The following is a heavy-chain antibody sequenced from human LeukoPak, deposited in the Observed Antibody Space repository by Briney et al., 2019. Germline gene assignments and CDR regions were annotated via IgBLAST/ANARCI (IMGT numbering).Heavy chain of an antibody. J-gene: IGHJ5*02. Sequence: SETLSLTCTVSGGSISSYYWTWIRQPPGKGLEWIGYIYYSGSTEYNPSLKSRVTISVDTSKNQFSLKLSSVTAADMAVYYCARHSSIAPFDPWGQGTLVTVSS. CDR1: GGSISSYY. V-gene: IGHV4-59*08. CDR2: IYYSGST. D-gene: IGHD6-6*01. CDR3: ARHSSIAPFDP.